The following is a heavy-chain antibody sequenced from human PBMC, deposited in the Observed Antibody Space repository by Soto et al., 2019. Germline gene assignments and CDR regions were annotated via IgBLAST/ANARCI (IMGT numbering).Heavy chain of an antibody. CDR2: MGYNGYT. CDR3: ARDKITGLFDY. CDR1: GGPMSNYY. D-gene: IGHD2-8*02. J-gene: IGHJ4*02. Sequence: SETLSLTCTISGGPMSNYYCSWFRQPPGQGLEWIGYMGYNGYTSYNPSLRSRVTISLDTSKNQFSLKLTSVTAADTAVYYCARDKITGLFDYWGQAPLVTVSS. V-gene: IGHV4-59*12.